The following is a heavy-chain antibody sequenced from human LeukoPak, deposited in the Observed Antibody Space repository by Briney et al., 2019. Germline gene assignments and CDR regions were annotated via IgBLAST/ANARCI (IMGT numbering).Heavy chain of an antibody. CDR1: GFTFHEYW. CDR3: ASPIRG. J-gene: IGHJ4*02. Sequence: PGGSLRLSCAASGFTFHEYWMSWVRQAPGKGLEWVANIKQDGAEKYYVDSVEGRFTISRDNSKNTLYLQMNSLRAEDTAVYYCASPIRGWGQGTLVTVSS. CDR2: IKQDGAEK. D-gene: IGHD5-24*01. V-gene: IGHV3-7*01.